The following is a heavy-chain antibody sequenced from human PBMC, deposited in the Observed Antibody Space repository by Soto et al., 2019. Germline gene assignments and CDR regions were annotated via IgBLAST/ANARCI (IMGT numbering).Heavy chain of an antibody. J-gene: IGHJ6*03. D-gene: IGHD6-6*01. CDR2: ISSSSSTI. Sequence: QPGGSLRLSCAASGFTFSSYSMNWVRQAPGKGLEWVSYISSSSSTIYYADSVKGRFTISRDNAKNSLYLQMNSLRAEDTAVYYCARDHPLEYSSSSLDDYYMDVWGKGTTVTVSS. V-gene: IGHV3-48*01. CDR3: ARDHPLEYSSSSLDDYYMDV. CDR1: GFTFSSYS.